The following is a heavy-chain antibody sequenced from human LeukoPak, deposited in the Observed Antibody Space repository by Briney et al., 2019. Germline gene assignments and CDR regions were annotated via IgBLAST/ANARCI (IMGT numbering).Heavy chain of an antibody. J-gene: IGHJ4*02. CDR3: ARLYYDRSGYYQIFYFDY. Sequence: PSESLSLTCTVSGGSISSSSYYWGWIRQPPGKGLEWMGSIYKSGSAYYNPSLKSRVTISVDTSKNQFSLNLSSVTAANTAVYYCARLYYDRSGYYQIFYFDYWGQGTLVTVSS. CDR2: IYKSGSA. D-gene: IGHD3-22*01. V-gene: IGHV4-39*01. CDR1: GGSISSSSYY.